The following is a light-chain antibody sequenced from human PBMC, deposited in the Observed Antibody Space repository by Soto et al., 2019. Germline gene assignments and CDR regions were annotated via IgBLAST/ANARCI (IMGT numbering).Light chain of an antibody. Sequence: DIQMTQSPSSLSASVGDRVTITCRASQSISTYLNWYQQKPGKAPNLLIYAASSLQSGVPSRFSGSGSGTDCTLTISSLQPEDFATYYCQQSYTTPPYTFGQGTKLEIK. V-gene: IGKV1-39*01. J-gene: IGKJ2*01. CDR1: QSISTY. CDR3: QQSYTTPPYT. CDR2: AAS.